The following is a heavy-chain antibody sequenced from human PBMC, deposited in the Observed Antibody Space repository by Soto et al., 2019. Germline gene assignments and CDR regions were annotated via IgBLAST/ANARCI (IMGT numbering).Heavy chain of an antibody. CDR3: ARHEKPRQWSRNLAFDI. D-gene: IGHD2-15*01. CDR1: GGSISSSSYY. Sequence: QLQLQESGPGLVKPSETLSLTCTVSGGSISSSSYYWGWIRQPPGKGLEWIGSIYYSGSTYYNPSLKSRVTIALATSKNQLALKLSAVSAADTAVYYCARHEKPRQWSRNLAFDIWGQGTMVTVSS. J-gene: IGHJ3*02. V-gene: IGHV4-39*01. CDR2: IYYSGST.